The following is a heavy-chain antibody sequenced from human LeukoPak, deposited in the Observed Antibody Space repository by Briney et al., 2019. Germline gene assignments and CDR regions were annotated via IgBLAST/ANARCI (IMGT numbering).Heavy chain of an antibody. V-gene: IGHV3-23*01. CDR3: ANEGPNFDY. CDR2: ISGSGDST. D-gene: IGHD2-8*01. Sequence: GGSLSLSCAASGFTFSSYAMSWVRQAPGKGLEWVSAISGSGDSTHYADSVKGRFTISRDNSKNTVYLQMNSLRAEDTAVYYCANEGPNFDYWGQGTLVTVSS. CDR1: GFTFSSYA. J-gene: IGHJ4*02.